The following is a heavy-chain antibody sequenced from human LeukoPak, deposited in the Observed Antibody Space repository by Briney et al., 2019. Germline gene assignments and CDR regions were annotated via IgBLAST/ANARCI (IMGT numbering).Heavy chain of an antibody. Sequence: SETLSLTCTVSGGSISSFYWSWIRQPPGKGLEWIGCISYSGSTNYNPSLKSRVTMSVDTSKNQFSLKLSSVTAADTAVYYCARHRRYYFDSEFDFWGQGTLVTVSS. J-gene: IGHJ4*02. CDR2: ISYSGST. D-gene: IGHD3-22*01. V-gene: IGHV4-59*08. CDR1: GGSISSFY. CDR3: ARHRRYYFDSEFDF.